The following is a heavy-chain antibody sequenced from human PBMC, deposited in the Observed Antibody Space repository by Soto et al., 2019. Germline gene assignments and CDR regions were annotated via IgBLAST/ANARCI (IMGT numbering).Heavy chain of an antibody. J-gene: IGHJ5*01. CDR2: IIPIFGTA. Sequence: VQLVQSGAEVKKPGSSVKVSCKASGGTFSRYAITWVRQAPGQGLEWMGGIIPIFGTANYAQKFQGRVTITADESTSTAYMELSSVRFEDTAVYYCARVRDYGSGSYYDSWGQGTLVTVSS. D-gene: IGHD3-10*01. V-gene: IGHV1-69*01. CDR1: GGTFSRYA. CDR3: ARVRDYGSGSYYDS.